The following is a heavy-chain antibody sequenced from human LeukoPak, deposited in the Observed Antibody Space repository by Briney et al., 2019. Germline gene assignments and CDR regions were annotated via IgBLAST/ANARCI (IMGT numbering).Heavy chain of an antibody. CDR2: IIPILGIA. V-gene: IGHV1-69*04. CDR1: GGTFSSYA. CDR3: ARGEEPVRIVGADDLDY. Sequence: GASVKVSCKASGGTFSSYAIIWVRQAPGQGLEWMGRIIPILGIANYAQKFQGRVTITADKSTSTTYMELSSLRSEDTAVYYCARGEEPVRIVGADDLDYWGQGTLVTVSS. J-gene: IGHJ4*02. D-gene: IGHD1-26*01.